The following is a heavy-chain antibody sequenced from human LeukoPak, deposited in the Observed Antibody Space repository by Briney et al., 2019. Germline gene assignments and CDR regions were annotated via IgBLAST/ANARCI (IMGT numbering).Heavy chain of an antibody. CDR3: ARGPYGDYSDYYYYYMDV. Sequence: KPSETLSLTCTVSGGSISSSSYYWGWIRQPPGKGLEWIGSIYHSGSTYYNPSLKSRVTISVDTSKNQFSLKLSSVTAADTAVYYCARGPYGDYSDYYYYYMDVWGKGTTVTVSS. CDR2: IYHSGST. D-gene: IGHD4-17*01. V-gene: IGHV4-39*07. J-gene: IGHJ6*03. CDR1: GGSISSSSYY.